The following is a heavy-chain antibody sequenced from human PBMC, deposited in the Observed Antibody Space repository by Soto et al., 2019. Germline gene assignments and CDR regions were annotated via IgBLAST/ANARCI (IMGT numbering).Heavy chain of an antibody. J-gene: IGHJ4*02. V-gene: IGHV1-18*04. Sequence: QVQLVQSGAEMKKPGASVTVSCKASGYTLTSYSISWVRQAPGQGLEWMGWISGVNGNTNYAQTFQGRVTMTTDTTTSTAYLDLRDLRSDDTAGYYCATAPPIWVSGRGGFDHWGQGTLVTVSS. CDR2: ISGVNGNT. CDR1: GYTLTSYS. CDR3: ATAPPIWVSGRGGFDH. D-gene: IGHD5-12*01.